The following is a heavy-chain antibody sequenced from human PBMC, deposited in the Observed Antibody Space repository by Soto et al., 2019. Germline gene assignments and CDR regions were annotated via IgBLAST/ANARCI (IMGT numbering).Heavy chain of an antibody. J-gene: IGHJ6*02. V-gene: IGHV3-30*18. CDR1: GFTFSSYG. Sequence: GRSLRLSCAASGFTFSSYGMHWVRQAPGKGLEWVAVISYDGSNKYYADSVKGRFTISRDNSKNTLYLQMSSLRAEDTAVYYCVKDGSSGWPYFYDMDVWGQGTTVTVS. CDR3: VKDGSSGWPYFYDMDV. CDR2: ISYDGSNK. D-gene: IGHD6-19*01.